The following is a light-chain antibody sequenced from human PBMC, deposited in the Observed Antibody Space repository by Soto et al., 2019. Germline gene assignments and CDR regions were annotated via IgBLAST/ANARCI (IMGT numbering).Light chain of an antibody. V-gene: IGKV1D-8*03. J-gene: IGKJ5*01. CDR1: QGISSY. Sequence: VIWMTQSPSLLSASTGDRVTISFRMSQGISSYLAWYQQKPGKAPKLLIYDASSLESGVPSRFSGSGSGTEFTLTITSLQPDDFATYYCQQYNTYSTFGQGTRLEIK. CDR2: DAS. CDR3: QQYNTYST.